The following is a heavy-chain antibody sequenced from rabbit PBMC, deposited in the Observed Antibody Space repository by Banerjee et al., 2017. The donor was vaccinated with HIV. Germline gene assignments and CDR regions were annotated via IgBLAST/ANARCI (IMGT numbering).Heavy chain of an antibody. CDR1: GFDFSSYY. Sequence: QLVESGGGLVQPGGSLKLSCKASGFDFSSYYMSWVRQAPGKGLEWIGYIDPVFGSTYYASWVNGRFTISSHNAQNTLYLQLNSLTAADTATYFCARDLDGVIGWNFGWWGQGTLVTVS. CDR2: IDPVFGST. V-gene: IGHV1S7*01. CDR3: ARDLDGVIGWNFGW. D-gene: IGHD1-1*01. J-gene: IGHJ4*01.